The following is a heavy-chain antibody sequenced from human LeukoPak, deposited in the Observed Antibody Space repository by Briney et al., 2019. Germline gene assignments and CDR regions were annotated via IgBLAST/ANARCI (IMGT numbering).Heavy chain of an antibody. CDR3: ARDYGGNSGINWFDP. D-gene: IGHD4-23*01. CDR1: GGTFSSYA. CDR2: IIPIFGTA. V-gene: IGHV1-69*13. Sequence: GASVKVSCKASGGTFSSYAISWVRQAPGQGLEWMGGIIPIFGTANYAQKFQGRVTITADESTSTAYMELSSLRSEDTAVYYCARDYGGNSGINWFDPWGQGTLVTVSS. J-gene: IGHJ5*02.